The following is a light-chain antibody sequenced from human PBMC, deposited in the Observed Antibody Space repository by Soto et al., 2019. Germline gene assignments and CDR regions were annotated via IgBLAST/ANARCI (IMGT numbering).Light chain of an antibody. Sequence: EIVMTQSPATLSVSPGERVTLSCRASQSVSSNLAWYQQTPGQAPRLLMYSASTRATGIPGRFSGSGSGTEFTLAISSLQSEDFAVYYCQQYVNWPPTFTFGQGTKLEIK. CDR2: SAS. CDR1: QSVSSN. J-gene: IGKJ2*01. CDR3: QQYVNWPPTFT. V-gene: IGKV3-15*01.